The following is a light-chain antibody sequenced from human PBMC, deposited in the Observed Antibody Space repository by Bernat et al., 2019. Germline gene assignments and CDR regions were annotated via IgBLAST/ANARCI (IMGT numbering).Light chain of an antibody. J-gene: IGLJ1*01. CDR1: SSDVGGYNY. CDR3: RSYTSSSTRV. CDR2: DVS. Sequence: QSALTQPASVSGSPGQSITISCTGTSSDVGGYNYVSWYQQHPGKAPKLMIYDVSNRPSGVSNRFSGSKSGNTAALTISELQAEDEADYYCRSYTSSSTRVFGTGTKVTVL. V-gene: IGLV2-14*03.